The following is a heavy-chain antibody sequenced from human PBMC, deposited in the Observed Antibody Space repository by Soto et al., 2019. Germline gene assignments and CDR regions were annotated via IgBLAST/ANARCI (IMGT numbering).Heavy chain of an antibody. D-gene: IGHD3-3*01. CDR2: IYWYDDK. CDR3: SHMESRVASYGLDV. Sequence: QITLKESGPTLVKPTQTLTLTCTFSGFSLDTSGVGVAWIRQPPGKALDWLTFIYWYDDKGYSPSLWSRLIFTKDTSENRVIITMTNLDPVDTATYYRSHMESRVASYGLDVWGQGTTVTVSS. CDR1: GFSLDTSGVG. J-gene: IGHJ6*02. V-gene: IGHV2-5*01.